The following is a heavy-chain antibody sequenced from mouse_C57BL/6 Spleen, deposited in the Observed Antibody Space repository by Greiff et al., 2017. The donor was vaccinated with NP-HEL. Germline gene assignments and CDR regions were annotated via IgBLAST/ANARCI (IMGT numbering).Heavy chain of an antibody. CDR2: ISGGGGNT. CDR3: ARTITTVVAQ. Sequence: EVKLMESGGGLVKPGGSLKLSCAASGFTFSSYTMSWVRQTPEKRLEWVATISGGGGNTYYPDSVKGRFTISRDNAKNTLYLQMSSLRSEDTALYYCARTITTVVAQWGQGTLVTVSA. J-gene: IGHJ3*02. CDR1: GFTFSSYT. V-gene: IGHV5-9*01. D-gene: IGHD1-1*01.